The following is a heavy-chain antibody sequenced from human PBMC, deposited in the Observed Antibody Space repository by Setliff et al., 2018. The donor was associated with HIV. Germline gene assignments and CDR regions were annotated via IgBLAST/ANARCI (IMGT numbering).Heavy chain of an antibody. CDR2: IRSKAYGGTT. J-gene: IGHJ5*02. CDR1: GFTFGDYP. Sequence: PGGSLRLSCTASGFTFGDYPMSWIRQAPGKGLEWVGFIRSKAYGGTTEYAASVKGRSTISRDDSKNSAYLQMNSLKTEDTAVYYCTTEDPWLRFGHWGQGTLVTVSS. D-gene: IGHD5-12*01. CDR3: TTEDPWLRFGH. V-gene: IGHV3-49*03.